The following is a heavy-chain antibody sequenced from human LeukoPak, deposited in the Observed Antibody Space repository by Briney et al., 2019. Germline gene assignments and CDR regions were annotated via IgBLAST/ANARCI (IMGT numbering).Heavy chain of an antibody. CDR1: GFTFSNYW. CDR2: IKQEGREK. Sequence: GGSLRLSCAASGFTFSNYWMTWVRQAPGKGLEWVANIKQEGREKYYVDSVKGRFTISRDNAKNSLYLQMNSLRAEDTAVYYCARSLVPAAPATFDYWGQGTLVTVSS. J-gene: IGHJ4*02. D-gene: IGHD2-2*01. CDR3: ARSLVPAAPATFDY. V-gene: IGHV3-7*01.